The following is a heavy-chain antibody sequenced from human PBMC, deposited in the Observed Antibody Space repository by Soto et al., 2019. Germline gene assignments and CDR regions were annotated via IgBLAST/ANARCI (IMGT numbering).Heavy chain of an antibody. D-gene: IGHD1-1*01. Sequence: SETLSLTCAVSGASVSSTYWWSWVRQPPGKGPEWIGEINHRGSANYNPSLKSRVTMSLDISKSQFSLRLTSVTAADTAVYYCARRYGYSFDYWGQGTLVTVSS. CDR1: GASVSSTYW. J-gene: IGHJ4*02. CDR2: INHRGSA. CDR3: ARRYGYSFDY. V-gene: IGHV4-4*02.